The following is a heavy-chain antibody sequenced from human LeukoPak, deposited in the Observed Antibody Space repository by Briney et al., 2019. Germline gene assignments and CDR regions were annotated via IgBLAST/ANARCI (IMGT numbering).Heavy chain of an antibody. Sequence: SETLSLTCAVSGGSISSTYYWGWIRQPPGKGLEWIGSIFHSGSTNYNPSLKSRVTVSVDTSENQFSLKLNSVTAADTAIYYCARGTMAAGFDPWGQGTLVTVSS. CDR2: IFHSGST. CDR3: ARGTMAAGFDP. D-gene: IGHD4/OR15-4a*01. CDR1: GGSISSTYY. J-gene: IGHJ5*02. V-gene: IGHV4-39*07.